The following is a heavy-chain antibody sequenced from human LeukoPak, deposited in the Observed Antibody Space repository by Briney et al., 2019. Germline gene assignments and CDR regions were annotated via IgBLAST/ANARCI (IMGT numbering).Heavy chain of an antibody. CDR3: ARDPYSGLFDY. CDR2: ISSSSTYI. D-gene: IGHD4-11*01. J-gene: IGHJ4*02. V-gene: IGHV3-21*01. CDR1: GFTFSSYS. Sequence: PGGSLRLSCAAYGFTFSSYSMNWVRQAPGKGLEWVSSISSSSTYIYYADSVKGRFTISRDNAKNSLYLQMNSLRAEDTAVYYCARDPYSGLFDYWGQGTLVTVSS.